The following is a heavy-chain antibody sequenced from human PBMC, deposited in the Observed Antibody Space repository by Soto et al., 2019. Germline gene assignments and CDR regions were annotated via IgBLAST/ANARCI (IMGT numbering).Heavy chain of an antibody. V-gene: IGHV3-33*01. CDR3: AREKTLHGGYFDY. CDR2: IWHDGSYK. J-gene: IGHJ4*02. Sequence: QVQLVESGGGVVQPGRSLRLSCAASGCTFSSYVMHWVRQAPGKGLEWVAAIWHDGSYKFYADSVKGRFTISRDNSKNTLYLQMNSLRAEDTAMYYCAREKTLHGGYFDYWGQGTLVTVSS. D-gene: IGHD3-16*01. CDR1: GCTFSSYV.